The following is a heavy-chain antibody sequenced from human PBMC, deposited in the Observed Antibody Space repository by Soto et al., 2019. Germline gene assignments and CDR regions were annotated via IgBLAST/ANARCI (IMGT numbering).Heavy chain of an antibody. CDR3: ARGSMVRGVSKFDP. J-gene: IGHJ5*02. Sequence: QVQLVQSGAEVEKPGASVKVSCKASGYTFTSYGISWVRQAPGQGLEWMGWISGYNGKTDYAQNLQGRVTMTTDTSTSTAYMELRGLGSDDTAVYCWARGSMVRGVSKFDPWGQGTLVTVSS. CDR1: GYTFTSYG. CDR2: ISGYNGKT. V-gene: IGHV1-18*04. D-gene: IGHD3-10*01.